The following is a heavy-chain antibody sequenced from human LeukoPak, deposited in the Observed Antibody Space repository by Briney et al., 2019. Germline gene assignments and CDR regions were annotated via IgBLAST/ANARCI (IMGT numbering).Heavy chain of an antibody. CDR1: GFGFSSYT. Sequence: PGESLRLSCESPGFGFSSYTMNWVRQGPGKGLEWVADITGTSSSTHYADSVKGRFTISRDSAKNVLYLQMNSLRGDDTAVYFCASDVPNWNPGGMDVWGQGTTVIVSS. J-gene: IGHJ6*02. V-gene: IGHV3-21*01. CDR3: ASDVPNWNPGGMDV. CDR2: ITGTSSST. D-gene: IGHD1-20*01.